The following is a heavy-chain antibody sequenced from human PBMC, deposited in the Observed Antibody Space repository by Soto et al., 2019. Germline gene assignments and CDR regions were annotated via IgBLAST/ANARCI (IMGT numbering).Heavy chain of an antibody. D-gene: IGHD1-26*01. CDR3: ARDLGVGATFLVGWFDP. V-gene: IGHV1-18*01. CDR1: GYTFTSYG. Sequence: ASVKVSGKASGYTFTSYGISWVRQAPGQGLEWMGWISAYNGNTNYAQKLQGRVTMTTDTSTSTAYMELRSLRSDDTAVYYCARDLGVGATFLVGWFDPWGQGTLVTVSS. J-gene: IGHJ5*02. CDR2: ISAYNGNT.